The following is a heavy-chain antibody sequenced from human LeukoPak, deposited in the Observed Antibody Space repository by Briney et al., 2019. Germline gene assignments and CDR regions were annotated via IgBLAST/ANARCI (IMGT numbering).Heavy chain of an antibody. J-gene: IGHJ5*02. V-gene: IGHV4-39*07. CDR3: ARGVAVAGTGIFNWFDP. Sequence: PSETLSLTCTVSGGSISSSSYYWGWIRQPPGKGLEWIGEINHSGSTNYNPSLKSRVTISVDTSKNQFSLKLSSVTAADTAVYYCARGVAVAGTGIFNWFDPWGQGTLVTVSS. CDR2: INHSGST. D-gene: IGHD6-19*01. CDR1: GGSISSSSYY.